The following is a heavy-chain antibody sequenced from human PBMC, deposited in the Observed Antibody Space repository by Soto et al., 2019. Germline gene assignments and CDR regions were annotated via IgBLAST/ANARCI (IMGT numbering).Heavy chain of an antibody. V-gene: IGHV1-69*01. CDR1: GGGFDSYA. CDR3: AGGLYDYDSSGSEYWYFDL. D-gene: IGHD3-22*01. Sequence: GAPVEVSCKASGGGFDSYAIRWVRQAPGQGLEWMGGIIPIFGTANYAQKFQGRVTITADESTSTAYMEMSSLRSEDTALYYCAGGLYDYDSSGSEYWYFDLWGRGTLVTISS. CDR2: IIPIFGTA. J-gene: IGHJ2*01.